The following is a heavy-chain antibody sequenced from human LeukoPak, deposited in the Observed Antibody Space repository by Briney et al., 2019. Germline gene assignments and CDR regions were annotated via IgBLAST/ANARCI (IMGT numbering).Heavy chain of an antibody. J-gene: IGHJ4*02. CDR2: IIPIFGTA. V-gene: IGHV1-69*13. CDR3: ARGYYDSSGYYYPLYYFDY. D-gene: IGHD3-22*01. Sequence: SVKVSCKASGGTFSSYAISWVRQAPGQGLEWIGGIIPIFGTANYAQKFQGRVTITADESTSTAYMELSSLRSEDTAVYYCARGYYDSSGYYYPLYYFDYWGQGTLVTVSS. CDR1: GGTFSSYA.